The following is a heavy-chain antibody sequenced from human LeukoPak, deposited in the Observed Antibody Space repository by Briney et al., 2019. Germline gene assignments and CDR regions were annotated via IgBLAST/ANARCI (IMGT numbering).Heavy chain of an antibody. V-gene: IGHV3-23*01. CDR1: GFTFSSYA. CDR3: AKAFSYDSSGYQGPFGY. CDR2: ISGSGGST. J-gene: IGHJ4*02. D-gene: IGHD3-22*01. Sequence: GGSLRLSCAASGFTFSSYAMSWVRQAPGKGLEWVSAISGSGGSTYYADSVKGRFTISRDNSKNTLYLQMNSLRAEDAAVYYCAKAFSYDSSGYQGPFGYWGQGTLVTVSS.